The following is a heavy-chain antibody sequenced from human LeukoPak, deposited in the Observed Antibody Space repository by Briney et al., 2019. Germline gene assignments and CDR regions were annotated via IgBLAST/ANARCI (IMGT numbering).Heavy chain of an antibody. CDR1: GFTFSSYW. CDR2: IKQDGSEK. D-gene: IGHD3-9*01. CDR3: ARDEAFDLRYFDWSPLGDAFDI. J-gene: IGHJ3*02. Sequence: GGSLRLSCAASGFTFSSYWMSWVRQAPGKGLEWVANIKQDGSEKYYVDSVKGRFTISRDNAKNSLYLQMNSLRAEDAAVYYCARDEAFDLRYFDWSPLGDAFDIWGQGTMVTVSS. V-gene: IGHV3-7*01.